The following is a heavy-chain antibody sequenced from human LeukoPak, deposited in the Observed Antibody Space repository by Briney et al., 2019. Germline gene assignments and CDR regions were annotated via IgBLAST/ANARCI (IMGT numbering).Heavy chain of an antibody. V-gene: IGHV1-69*13. CDR3: GRGLDSTAWYCLDV. J-gene: IGHJ6*02. CDR1: GGTFSNYG. D-gene: IGHD6-13*01. Sequence: VASVKVSCKASGGTFSNYGISWVRQAPGQGLEWMGGIIPIFGTANYAQKFQGRVTITADESTSTAYMELSSLRSEDTAVYYCGRGLDSTAWYCLDVWGQGTTVIVSS. CDR2: IIPIFGTA.